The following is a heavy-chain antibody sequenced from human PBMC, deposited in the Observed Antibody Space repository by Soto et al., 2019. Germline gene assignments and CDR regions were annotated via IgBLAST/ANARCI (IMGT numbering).Heavy chain of an antibody. D-gene: IGHD6-19*01. Sequence: ASVKVSCKASGYTFTGYYMHWVRQAPGQGLEWMGWINPNSGGTNYAQKFQGWVTMTRDTSISTAYMELSRLRSDDTAVYYCARAVAGNHDGFDIWGQGTMVTVSS. J-gene: IGHJ3*02. CDR1: GYTFTGYY. CDR3: ARAVAGNHDGFDI. CDR2: INPNSGGT. V-gene: IGHV1-2*04.